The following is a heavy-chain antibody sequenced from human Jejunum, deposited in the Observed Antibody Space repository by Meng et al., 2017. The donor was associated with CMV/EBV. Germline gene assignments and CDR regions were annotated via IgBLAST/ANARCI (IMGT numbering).Heavy chain of an antibody. CDR2: MKSEIDGATT. Sequence: CAASGFTFSNGWMNWVRQAPGKGLEWVGRMKSEIDGATTDYAAPVKGRFTISRDDSKNTVYMQLNSLKSEDTGVYYCTTGGVVGSWGQGTLVTVSS. V-gene: IGHV3-15*01. D-gene: IGHD2-21*01. J-gene: IGHJ4*02. CDR3: TTGGVVGS. CDR1: GFTFSNGW.